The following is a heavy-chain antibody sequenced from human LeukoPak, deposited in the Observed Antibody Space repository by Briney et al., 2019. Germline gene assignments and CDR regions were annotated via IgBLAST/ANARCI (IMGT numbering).Heavy chain of an antibody. D-gene: IGHD1-26*01. CDR3: AKCLYSGSYYISFDY. V-gene: IGHV3-23*01. J-gene: IGHJ4*02. CDR2: ISGSGGST. Sequence: GGSLRLSCAASGFTFSSYAMSWVRQAPGKGLEWVSAISGSGGSTYYADSVKGRFTISRDNSKNTLYLQMNSLRAEDTAVYYCAKCLYSGSYYISFDYWGQGTLVTVSS. CDR1: GFTFSSYA.